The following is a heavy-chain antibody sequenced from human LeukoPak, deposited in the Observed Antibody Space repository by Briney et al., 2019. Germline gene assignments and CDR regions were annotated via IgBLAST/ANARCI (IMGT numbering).Heavy chain of an antibody. V-gene: IGHV1-18*01. D-gene: IGHD4-17*01. CDR3: AREPKDDYGDYHLDY. J-gene: IGHJ4*02. Sequence: GASVKVSCKASGYTFTSYGISWARQAPGQGLEWMGWISAYNGNTNYAQKLQGRVTMTTDTSTSTAYMELRSLRSDDTAVYYCAREPKDDYGDYHLDYWGQGTLVTVSS. CDR1: GYTFTSYG. CDR2: ISAYNGNT.